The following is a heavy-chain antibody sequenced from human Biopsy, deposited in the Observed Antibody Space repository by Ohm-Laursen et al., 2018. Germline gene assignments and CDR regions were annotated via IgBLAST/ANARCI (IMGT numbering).Heavy chain of an antibody. D-gene: IGHD5-24*01. V-gene: IGHV3-9*01. CDR2: ISWDSGRI. Sequence: SLRLSCAASGFIFDDYAMHWVRQAPGKGLEWVSGISWDSGRIDYADSVKGRFTISRDNAKNSLYLQMNSLRAEGTALYYCAKGQAPDGYNYAFDIWGQGTMLTVSS. CDR3: AKGQAPDGYNYAFDI. J-gene: IGHJ3*02. CDR1: GFIFDDYA.